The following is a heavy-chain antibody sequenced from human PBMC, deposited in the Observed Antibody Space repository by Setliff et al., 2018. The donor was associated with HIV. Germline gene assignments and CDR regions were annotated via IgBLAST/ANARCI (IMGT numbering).Heavy chain of an antibody. CDR2: IYYSGRI. CDR3: ARISQLLDYAMDV. V-gene: IGHV4-38-2*02. J-gene: IGHJ6*01. Sequence: PSETLSLTCTVSGDFFSSDYYWGWIRQSPGKGLEWIGSIYYSGRIYYNPTLKRRVTMSVDRSKNHLSLNVTSVTAADTAVYYCARISQLLDYAMDVWGQGTTVTVSS. D-gene: IGHD6-13*01. CDR1: GDFFSSDYY.